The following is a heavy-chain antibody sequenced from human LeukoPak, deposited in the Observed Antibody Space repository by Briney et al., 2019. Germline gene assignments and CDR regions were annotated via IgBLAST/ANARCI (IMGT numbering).Heavy chain of an antibody. CDR3: AREQIYSSSSHWYFDL. D-gene: IGHD6-13*01. CDR2: IYYSGST. CDR1: GGSISSYY. Sequence: PSETLSLTCTVSGGSISSYYWSWIRQPPGKGLEWIGYIYYSGSTNYNPSLKSRVTISVDTSKNQFSLKLSSVTAADTAVYYCAREQIYSSSSHWYFDLWGRGTLVTVSS. V-gene: IGHV4-59*01. J-gene: IGHJ2*01.